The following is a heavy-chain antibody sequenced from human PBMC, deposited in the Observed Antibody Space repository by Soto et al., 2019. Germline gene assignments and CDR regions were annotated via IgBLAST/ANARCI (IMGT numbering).Heavy chain of an antibody. Sequence: SETLSLTCTVSGGSISSYYWSWIRQPAEKGLEWIGRIYTSGSTNYNPSLKSRVTMSVDTSKNQFSLKLSSVTAADTAVYYCARDGPYYDFWSGYYEALAPYYFDYWGQGTLVTVSS. CDR2: IYTSGST. V-gene: IGHV4-4*07. D-gene: IGHD3-3*01. CDR3: ARDGPYYDFWSGYYEALAPYYFDY. CDR1: GGSISSYY. J-gene: IGHJ4*02.